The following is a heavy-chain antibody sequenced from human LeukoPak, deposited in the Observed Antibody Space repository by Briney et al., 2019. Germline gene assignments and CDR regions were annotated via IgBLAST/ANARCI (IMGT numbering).Heavy chain of an antibody. CDR2: ITSSSSTI. D-gene: IGHD6-19*01. Sequence: GGSLRLSCAASGFTFSSYWMSWVRQAPGKGLEWVSYITSSSSTIYYADPVKGRFTISRDNAKNSLYLQMNSLRAEDTAVYYCIVLAVTGTFGFDYWGQGTLVTVSS. CDR3: IVLAVTGTFGFDY. J-gene: IGHJ4*02. CDR1: GFTFSSYW. V-gene: IGHV3-48*01.